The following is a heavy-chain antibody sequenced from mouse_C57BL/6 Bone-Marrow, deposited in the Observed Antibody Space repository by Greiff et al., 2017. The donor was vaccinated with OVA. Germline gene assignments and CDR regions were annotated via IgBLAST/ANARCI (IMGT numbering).Heavy chain of an antibody. Sequence: VQLKQSGPELVKPGASVKIPCKASGYTFTDYNMDWVKQSHGKSLEWIGDINPNNGGTIYNQKFKGKATLTVDKSSSAAYMELRSLTSEDTAVYYCARSDYYGSSYDPVYAMDYWGQGTSVTVSS. CDR3: ARSDYYGSSYDPVYAMDY. D-gene: IGHD1-1*01. J-gene: IGHJ4*01. CDR2: INPNNGGT. V-gene: IGHV1-18*01. CDR1: GYTFTDYN.